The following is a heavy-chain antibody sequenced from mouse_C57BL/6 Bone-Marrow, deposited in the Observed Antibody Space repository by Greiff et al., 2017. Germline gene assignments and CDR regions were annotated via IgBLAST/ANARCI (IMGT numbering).Heavy chain of an antibody. V-gene: IGHV5-17*01. D-gene: IGHD1-1*01. J-gene: IGHJ1*03. CDR1: GFTFSDYG. CDR3: ARREIYYYGSSFWYFDV. Sequence: EVKLQESGGGLVKPGGSLKLSCAASGFTFSDYGMHWVRQAPEKGLEWVAYISSGSSTIYYADTVKGRFTISRDNAKNTLFLQMTSLRSEDTAMYYCARREIYYYGSSFWYFDVWGTGTTVTVSS. CDR2: ISSGSSTI.